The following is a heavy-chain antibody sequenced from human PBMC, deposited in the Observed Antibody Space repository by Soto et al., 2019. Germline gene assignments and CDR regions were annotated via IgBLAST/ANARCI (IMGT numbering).Heavy chain of an antibody. D-gene: IGHD1-26*01. CDR3: ASRLGWELLDY. CDR2: INHSGST. CDR1: GGSLSGYY. J-gene: IGHJ4*01. V-gene: IGHV4-34*01. Sequence: KSSETLSLTCAVYGGSLSGYYWSWICQPPGKGLEWIGEINHSGSTNCNPSLKSRVTISVDTSKNQFSLKLSSVTAADTAVYYCASRLGWELLDYWGHGTLVTVSS.